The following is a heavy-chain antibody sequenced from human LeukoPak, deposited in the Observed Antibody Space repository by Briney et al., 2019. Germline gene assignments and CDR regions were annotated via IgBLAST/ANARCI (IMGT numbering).Heavy chain of an antibody. Sequence: GGSLRLSCAASGFTFSSYAMSWVRQAPGKGLEWVSAISGSGGSTYYADSVKGRFTISRDNSKNTLYLQMNSLRAEDTAVYYCAKDTGASMIVVVISPDAFDIWGQGAMVTVSS. CDR1: GFTFSSYA. CDR3: AKDTGASMIVVVISPDAFDI. J-gene: IGHJ3*02. D-gene: IGHD3-22*01. CDR2: ISGSGGST. V-gene: IGHV3-23*01.